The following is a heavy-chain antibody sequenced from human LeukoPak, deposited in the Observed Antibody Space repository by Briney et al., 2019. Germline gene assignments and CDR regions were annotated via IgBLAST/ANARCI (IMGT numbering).Heavy chain of an antibody. CDR3: AKEGLVDTAPTDAFDI. V-gene: IGHV3-23*01. CDR2: ISGSGGST. J-gene: IGHJ3*02. Sequence: GGSLRLSCAASGFTFSSYAMSWVRQAPGKGLEWVSAISGSGGSTYYADSVKGRFTISRDNSKNTLYLRMNSLRAEDTAVYYCAKEGLVDTAPTDAFDIWGQGTMVTVSS. CDR1: GFTFSSYA. D-gene: IGHD5-18*01.